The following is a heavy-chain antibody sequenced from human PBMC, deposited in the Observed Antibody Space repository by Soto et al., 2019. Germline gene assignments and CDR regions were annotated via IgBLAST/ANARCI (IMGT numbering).Heavy chain of an antibody. CDR3: AKDSGFPDVGAVLHAFER. D-gene: IGHD3-3*02. CDR2: IGPDGSNI. CDR1: GFSFSSHW. V-gene: IGHV3-74*01. Sequence: PGGSLRLSCAASGFSFSSHWMHWVRQAPGKGLVGVSHIGPDGSNIWEADSVQGRFTISRDNSDNTLYLQMNSLKAEDTAIYYCAKDSGFPDVGAVLHAFERWGQRTTVTVSS. J-gene: IGHJ3*02.